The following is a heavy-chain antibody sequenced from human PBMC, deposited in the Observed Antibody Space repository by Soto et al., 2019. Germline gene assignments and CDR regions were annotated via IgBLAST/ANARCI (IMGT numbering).Heavy chain of an antibody. CDR3: ARREIWYEGIDY. J-gene: IGHJ4*02. Sequence: QVQLVQSGAEVKKPGSSVKVSCKASGGTFSSYAISWVRQAPGQGLEWMGVIIPIFGTANYAQKFQVRVTITADESTSTAYMELSSLRSEDTAVYYCARREIWYEGIDYWGKGTLVTVSS. D-gene: IGHD6-13*01. CDR1: GGTFSSYA. V-gene: IGHV1-69*12. CDR2: IIPIFGTA.